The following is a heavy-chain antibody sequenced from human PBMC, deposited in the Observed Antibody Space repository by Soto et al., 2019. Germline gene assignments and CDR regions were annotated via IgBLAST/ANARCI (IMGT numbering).Heavy chain of an antibody. CDR3: AKSPNSYCSSPYCYKFYFDF. Sequence: PGGSLRLSCAASGFTFNTYGMHWVRQAPGKGLEWVAVISYDGSDKYYADSVKGRFIISRDNSKNTLYLQMNSLRAEDTAIYYCAKSPNSYCSSPYCYKFYFDFWGQGALVTV. J-gene: IGHJ4*02. CDR2: ISYDGSDK. D-gene: IGHD2-2*02. CDR1: GFTFNTYG. V-gene: IGHV3-30*18.